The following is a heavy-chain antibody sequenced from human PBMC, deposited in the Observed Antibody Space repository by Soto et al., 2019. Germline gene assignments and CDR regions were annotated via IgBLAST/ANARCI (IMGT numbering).Heavy chain of an antibody. CDR2: IYYSGST. D-gene: IGHD3-22*01. J-gene: IGHJ4*02. Sequence: SETLSLTCTISGGSISSYYWSWIRQPPGKGLEWIGYIYYSGSTNYNPSLKSRVTISVDTSKNQFSLKLSSVTAADTAVYYCARATYYSSLDYWGQGTLVTVSS. V-gene: IGHV4-59*01. CDR1: GGSISSYY. CDR3: ARATYYSSLDY.